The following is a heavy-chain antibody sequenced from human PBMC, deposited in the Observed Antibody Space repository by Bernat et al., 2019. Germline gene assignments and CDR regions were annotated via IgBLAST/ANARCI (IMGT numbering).Heavy chain of an antibody. CDR2: IYYSGST. Sequence: QLQLQESGPGLVKPSETLSLTCTVSGGSISSSSYYWGWIRQPPGKGLEWIGSIYYSGSTYYNPSLKSRVTISVDTSKNQFSLKLSFGTAADTAVYYCARREDDYVGGSFRSYAFDSGGQGTMVTVSS. CDR1: GGSISSSSYY. D-gene: IGHD3-16*02. CDR3: ARREDDYVGGSFRSYAFDS. V-gene: IGHV4-39*01. J-gene: IGHJ3*02.